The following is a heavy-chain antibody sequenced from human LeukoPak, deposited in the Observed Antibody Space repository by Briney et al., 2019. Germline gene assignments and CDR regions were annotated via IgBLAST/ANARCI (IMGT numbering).Heavy chain of an antibody. Sequence: PGGSLRLSCGASGFTFSNYGMLWVRQAPGKGLEWVAFIRYDGNNKLYADSMKGRFTISRDNSKNTLYLQMNSLRAEDTAVYYCARGPSGYHNTGGQGTLVTVSS. CDR2: IRYDGNNK. D-gene: IGHD5-12*01. V-gene: IGHV3-30*02. J-gene: IGHJ4*02. CDR3: ARGPSGYHNT. CDR1: GFTFSNYG.